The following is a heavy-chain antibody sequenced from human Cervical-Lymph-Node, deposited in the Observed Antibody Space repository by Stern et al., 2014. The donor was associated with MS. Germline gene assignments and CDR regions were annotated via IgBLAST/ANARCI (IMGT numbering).Heavy chain of an antibody. CDR2: ISYDGSNK. Sequence: DQLVESGGGVVQPGRSLRLSCAASGFTFSSYAMHWVRQAPGKGLEWVAVISYDGSNKYYADSVKGRFTISRDNSKNTLYLQMNSLRAEDTAVYYCARERTVAGTGNWYFDLWGRGTLVTVSS. J-gene: IGHJ2*01. CDR3: ARERTVAGTGNWYFDL. D-gene: IGHD6-19*01. V-gene: IGHV3-30*01. CDR1: GFTFSSYA.